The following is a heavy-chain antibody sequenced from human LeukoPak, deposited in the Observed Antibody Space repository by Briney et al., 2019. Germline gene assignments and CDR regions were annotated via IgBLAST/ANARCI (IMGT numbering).Heavy chain of an antibody. CDR3: AREAYYYDSSGYLVIFDY. CDR2: IKQDVSEK. CDR1: GFTFSSYR. D-gene: IGHD3-22*01. V-gene: IGHV3-7*01. Sequence: PGGSLRLSCAASGFTFSSYRMSWVRRAPGKGLEWVANIKQDVSEKYYVDSVKGRFTISRDSAKNSLYLQMNSLRAEDTAVYYCAREAYYYDSSGYLVIFDYWGQGTLVTVSS. J-gene: IGHJ4*02.